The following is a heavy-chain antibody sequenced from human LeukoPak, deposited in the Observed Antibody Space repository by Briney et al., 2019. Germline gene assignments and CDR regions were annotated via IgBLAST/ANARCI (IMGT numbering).Heavy chain of an antibody. V-gene: IGHV4-38-2*01. D-gene: IGHD6-13*01. CDR3: AKASHSSSWYVPFDP. J-gene: IGHJ5*02. CDR1: GYSISSGYY. Sequence: PSETLSLTCAVSGYSISSGYYWGWIRQPPGRGLEWIGSLYHSGSTYYNPSLKSRVTISVDTSKNQFSLRLTSVTAADTAVYYCAKASHSSSWYVPFDPWGQGTLVTVSS. CDR2: LYHSGST.